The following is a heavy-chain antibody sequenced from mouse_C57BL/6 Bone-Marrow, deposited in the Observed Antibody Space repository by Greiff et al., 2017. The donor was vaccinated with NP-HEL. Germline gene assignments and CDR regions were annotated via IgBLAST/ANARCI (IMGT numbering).Heavy chain of an antibody. CDR3: ARGDYYGSSSDY. CDR2: IHPNSGST. Sequence: QVQLQQSGAELVKPGASVKLSCKASGYTFTSYWMHWVKQRPGQGLEWIGMIHPNSGSTNYNEKFKSKATLTVDKSSSTAYMQLSSLTSEDSAVYYCARGDYYGSSSDYWGQGTTLTVSS. CDR1: GYTFTSYW. J-gene: IGHJ2*01. D-gene: IGHD1-1*01. V-gene: IGHV1-64*01.